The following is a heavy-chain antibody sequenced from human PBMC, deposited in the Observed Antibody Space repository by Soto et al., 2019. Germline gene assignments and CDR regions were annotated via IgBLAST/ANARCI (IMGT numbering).Heavy chain of an antibody. CDR2: ISAYNGNT. J-gene: IGHJ5*02. CDR1: VYPFTSYG. CDR3: ARGRVFGGNWFDP. V-gene: IGHV1-18*01. Sequence: QVQLVQSGADVKKPGASVKVSCKASVYPFTSYGIRWVRQAPGQGLAWMGWISAYNGNTNDSQKIQGRVTMTTGTTTSTADMELGSLRSDDTAVYYCARGRVFGGNWFDPWGQGTLVTVSS. D-gene: IGHD3-10*02.